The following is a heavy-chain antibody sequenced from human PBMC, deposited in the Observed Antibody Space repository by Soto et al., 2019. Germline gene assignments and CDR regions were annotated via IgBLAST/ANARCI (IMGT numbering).Heavy chain of an antibody. CDR1: GYSSTNYW. CDR2: IYPGDSHA. V-gene: IGHV5-51*01. CDR3: ARPYSGGPNDPFDV. J-gene: IGHJ3*01. Sequence: GESLKISCKGSGYSSTNYWIGWVRQMPGKGLEWMGIIYPGDSHAIYSPSFQGQVTMSADKSISTAYRQWSSLKASDTAMYYCARPYSGGPNDPFDVWGQGTMVTVSS. D-gene: IGHD1-26*01.